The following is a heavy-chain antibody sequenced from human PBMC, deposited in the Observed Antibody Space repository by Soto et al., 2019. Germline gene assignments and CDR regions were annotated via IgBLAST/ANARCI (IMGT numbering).Heavy chain of an antibody. CDR2: INHSGRT. Sequence: QVQLQQWGAGLLKPSETLSLTCAVYGGSFSGSYWSWIRQPPGKGLEWIGEINHSGRTKYNPSLKSRVTISVDASKNQFSLKLSSVTAADTAVYYCARGGNSGYVDWGQGTLVTVSS. V-gene: IGHV4-34*01. J-gene: IGHJ4*02. CDR1: GGSFSGSY. D-gene: IGHD5-12*01. CDR3: ARGGNSGYVD.